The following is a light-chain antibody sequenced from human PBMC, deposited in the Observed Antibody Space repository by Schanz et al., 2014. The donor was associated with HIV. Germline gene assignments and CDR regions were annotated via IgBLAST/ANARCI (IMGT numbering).Light chain of an antibody. CDR3: SSYTTTNTWL. V-gene: IGLV1-40*01. CDR2: VNS. Sequence: QSVLTQPPSVSGAPGQRVTISCIGSTSNIGAGYDVHWYQQLPGAAPRLLIYVNSNRPSGVPDRFSGSKSGTSASLAITGLQAEDEADYYCSSYTTTNTWLFGGGTKLTVL. CDR1: TSNIGAGYD. J-gene: IGLJ3*02.